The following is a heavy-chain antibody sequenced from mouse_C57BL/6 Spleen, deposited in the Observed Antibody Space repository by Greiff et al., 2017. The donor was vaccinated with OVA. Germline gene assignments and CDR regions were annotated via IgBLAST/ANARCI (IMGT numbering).Heavy chain of an antibody. J-gene: IGHJ2*01. CDR2: IWTGGGT. CDR3: ARNPNYYGSSYFDY. Sequence: VQLQQSGPGLVAPSQSLSITCTVSGFSLTSYAISWVRQPPGKGLEWLGVIWTGGGTNYNSALKSRLSISKDNSKSQVFLKMNSLQTDDTARYYCARNPNYYGSSYFDYWGQGTTLTVSS. V-gene: IGHV2-9-1*01. D-gene: IGHD1-1*01. CDR1: GFSLTSYA.